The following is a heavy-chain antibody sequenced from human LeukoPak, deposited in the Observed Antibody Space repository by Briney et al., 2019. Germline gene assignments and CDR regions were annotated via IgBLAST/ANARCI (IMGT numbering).Heavy chain of an antibody. D-gene: IGHD2-2*01. CDR3: ARASSWGGHQGY. J-gene: IGHJ4*02. Sequence: PSETLSLTCTVSGGSISSGDYPWNWIRQPPGKGLEWIGNIYYSGSTNYNPSLKSRVTISIDTSKNQFSLKLSSVTAADTAVYYCARASSWGGHQGYWGQGTLVTVSS. CDR1: GGSISSGDYP. V-gene: IGHV4-61*08. CDR2: IYYSGST.